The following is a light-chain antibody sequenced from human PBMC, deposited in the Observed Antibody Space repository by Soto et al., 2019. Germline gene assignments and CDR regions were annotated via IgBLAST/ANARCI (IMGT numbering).Light chain of an antibody. CDR1: STNIGADYA. CDR3: QSYDSSLSGLI. CDR2: TNN. Sequence: QSALTQPPSISGAPGQTVTISCTGSSTNIGADYAVHWYQQLPETAPKLLIYTNNNRPSGVPDRFSGSKSGASASLAITGLRAEDEADYYCQSYDSSLSGLIFGGGTQLTVL. J-gene: IGLJ2*01. V-gene: IGLV1-40*03.